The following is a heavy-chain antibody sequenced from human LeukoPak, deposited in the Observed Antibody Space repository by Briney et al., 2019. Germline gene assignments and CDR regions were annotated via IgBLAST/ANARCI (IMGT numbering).Heavy chain of an antibody. J-gene: IGHJ4*02. CDR2: IYYSGST. V-gene: IGHV4-39*07. D-gene: IGHD3-10*01. CDR3: ARVRLWFGDHLDDY. CDR1: GGSISSSSYY. Sequence: SETLSLTCTVSGGSISSSSYYWGRIRQPPGKGLEWIGSIYYSGSTYYNPSLKSRVTISVDTSKNQFSLKLSSVTAADTAVYYCARVRLWFGDHLDDYWGQGTLVTVSS.